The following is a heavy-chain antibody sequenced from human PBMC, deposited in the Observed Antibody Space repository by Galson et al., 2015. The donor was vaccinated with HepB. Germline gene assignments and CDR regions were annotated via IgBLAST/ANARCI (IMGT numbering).Heavy chain of an antibody. CDR1: GFTFSSYS. Sequence: SLRLSCAASGFTFSSYSMNWVRRAPGKGLEWVSYISSSSSAIYYADSVKGRFTISRDNAKNSLYLQMNSLRDEDTAVYYCARGQQLVLGWFNPWGQGTLVTVSS. CDR2: ISSSSSAI. D-gene: IGHD6-13*01. CDR3: ARGQQLVLGWFNP. V-gene: IGHV3-48*02. J-gene: IGHJ5*02.